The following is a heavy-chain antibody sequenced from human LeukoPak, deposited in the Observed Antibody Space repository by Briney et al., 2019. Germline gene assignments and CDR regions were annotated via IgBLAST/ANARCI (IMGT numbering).Heavy chain of an antibody. CDR1: GFTFSSYW. CDR3: AITFDWPPYYCDY. V-gene: IGHV3-74*01. J-gene: IGHJ4*02. D-gene: IGHD3-9*01. CDR2: INSDGSST. Sequence: QPGRSLRLSCAASGFTFSSYWLHWVRQAPGKGLVWVSRINSDGSSTSYADSVKGRFTISRDNAKNTLYLQMNSLRAVDTAVYYFAITFDWPPYYCDYWGQGTLVTVSS.